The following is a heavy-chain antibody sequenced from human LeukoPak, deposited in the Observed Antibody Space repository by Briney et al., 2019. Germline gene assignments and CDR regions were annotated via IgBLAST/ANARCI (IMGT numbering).Heavy chain of an antibody. D-gene: IGHD6-19*01. CDR1: GFTFSSYW. V-gene: IGHV3-74*01. CDR2: INSDGSST. J-gene: IGHJ4*02. CDR3: ARVIAVAGFDY. Sequence: GGSLRLSCAAYGFTFSSYWMHWVRQAPGKGLGLVSRINSDGSSTSYADSVKGRFTISRDNAKNTLYLQMNSLRAEDTAVYYCARVIAVAGFDYWGQGTLVTVSS.